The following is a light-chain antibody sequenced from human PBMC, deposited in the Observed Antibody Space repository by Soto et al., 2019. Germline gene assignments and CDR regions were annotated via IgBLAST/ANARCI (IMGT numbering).Light chain of an antibody. J-gene: IGLJ1*01. V-gene: IGLV2-14*01. CDR3: SSYTDSSNDV. CDR1: SSDLAIYNY. CDR2: QVT. Sequence: QSVLTQPASVSGSPGQSITISCTGTSSDLAIYNYVSWYQQQPGKAPKLMIYQVTNRPSGVSNRFSGSRSGNTASLTISGLQAEDEADYYCSSYTDSSNDVFGTGTKV.